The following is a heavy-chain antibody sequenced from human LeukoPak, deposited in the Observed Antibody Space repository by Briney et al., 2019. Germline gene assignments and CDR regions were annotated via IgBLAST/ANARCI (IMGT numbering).Heavy chain of an antibody. CDR1: GFIFSDYY. Sequence: AGGSLRLSCAASGFIFSDYYMTWIRQAPGKGLEWLSYISGSGSDTNYADSVKGRFTTSRDNAKNSLYLQMNSLRAEDTAVYYCARVGSVAAAGIPDYWGQGTLVTVSS. V-gene: IGHV3-11*06. CDR3: ARVGSVAAAGIPDY. CDR2: ISGSGSDT. J-gene: IGHJ4*02. D-gene: IGHD6-13*01.